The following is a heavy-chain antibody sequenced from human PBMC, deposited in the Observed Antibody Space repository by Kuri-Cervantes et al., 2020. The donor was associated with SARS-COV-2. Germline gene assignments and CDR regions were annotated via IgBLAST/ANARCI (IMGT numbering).Heavy chain of an antibody. CDR3: ARGRSAGFGDFVSYQYGMDV. V-gene: IGHV3-30*19. Sequence: GESLKISCAASGFTFSSYGMHWVRQAPGKGLEWVAVISFDGSNKYYADSVKGRFTLSRDNSKNTLYLQMNSLRAEDTAVYYCARGRSAGFGDFVSYQYGMDVWGQGTTVTVSS. J-gene: IGHJ6*02. D-gene: IGHD3-10*01. CDR1: GFTFSSYG. CDR2: ISFDGSNK.